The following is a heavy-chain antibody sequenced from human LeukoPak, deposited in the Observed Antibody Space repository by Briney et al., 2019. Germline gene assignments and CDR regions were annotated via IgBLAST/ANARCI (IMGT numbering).Heavy chain of an antibody. CDR1: GFTFDNYG. V-gene: IGHV3-23*01. Sequence: GGTLRLSCAASGFTFDNYGMSWVRQAPGKGLEWVSSISGSVTSTFYADSVKGRFTISRDNSKNTLYLQMNSLRADDTAIYYCAKAGGYNYDYWGQGTLVTVSS. J-gene: IGHJ4*02. CDR2: ISGSVTST. D-gene: IGHD5-24*01. CDR3: AKAGGYNYDY.